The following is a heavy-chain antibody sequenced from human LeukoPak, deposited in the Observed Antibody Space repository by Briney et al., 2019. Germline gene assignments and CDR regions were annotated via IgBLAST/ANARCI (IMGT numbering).Heavy chain of an antibody. V-gene: IGHV3-23*01. CDR2: ISGCGGST. D-gene: IGHD3-22*01. Sequence: PGGSLRLSCAASGFTFSSYAMSWVRQAPGKGLEWVSAISGCGGSTYYADSVKGRFTVSRDNSKNTLYLQMNSLRAEDTAVYYCAKVHRITMIVVVIGPFDYWGQGTLVTVSS. CDR1: GFTFSSYA. J-gene: IGHJ4*02. CDR3: AKVHRITMIVVVIGPFDY.